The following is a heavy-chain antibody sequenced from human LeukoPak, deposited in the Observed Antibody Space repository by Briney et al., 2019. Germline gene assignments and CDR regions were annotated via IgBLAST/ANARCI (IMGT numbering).Heavy chain of an antibody. CDR2: ITSDANI. CDR1: GFAFSNSN. V-gene: IGHV3-69-1*01. Sequence: GGSLRLSCAASGFAFSNSNLNWFRQAPGKGLEWVSSITSDANIYYADSLKGRISISRDNAKNSLFLQMIGLRAEDTAVYYCARADYGDYGVDYWGQGTLVTVSS. J-gene: IGHJ4*02. CDR3: ARADYGDYGVDY. D-gene: IGHD4-17*01.